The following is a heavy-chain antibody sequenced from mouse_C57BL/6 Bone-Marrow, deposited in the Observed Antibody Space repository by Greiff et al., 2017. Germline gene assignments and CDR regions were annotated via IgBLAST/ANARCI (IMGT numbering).Heavy chain of an antibody. D-gene: IGHD2-2*01. J-gene: IGHJ2*01. CDR2: IDPENGDT. CDR1: GFNIKDDY. Sequence: EVQLQQSGAELVRPGASVKLSCTASGFNIKDDYMHWVKQRPEQGLEWIGWIDPENGDTEYASKFQGKATITADTSSNTAYLQLSSLTSEDTAVYYCTRVLYYGYGFDYWGQRTTLTVSS. CDR3: TRVLYYGYGFDY. V-gene: IGHV14-4*01.